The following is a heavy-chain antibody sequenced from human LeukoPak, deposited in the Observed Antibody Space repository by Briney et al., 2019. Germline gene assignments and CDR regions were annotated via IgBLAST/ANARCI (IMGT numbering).Heavy chain of an antibody. CDR3: AGSGSYFGY. J-gene: IGHJ4*02. CDR2: IYHSGST. V-gene: IGHV4-30-2*01. D-gene: IGHD1-26*01. CDR1: GGSISSGGYY. Sequence: PSETLSLTCTVSGGSISSGGYYWSWIRRPPGKGLEWIGYIYHSGSTYYNPSLKSRVTISVDRSKNQFSLKLSSVTAADTAVYYCAGSGSYFGYWGQGTLVTVSS.